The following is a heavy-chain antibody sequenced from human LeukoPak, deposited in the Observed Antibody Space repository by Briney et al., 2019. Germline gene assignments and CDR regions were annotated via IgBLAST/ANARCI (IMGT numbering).Heavy chain of an antibody. D-gene: IGHD3-10*01. Sequence: SETLSLTCTVPGGSISSYYWSWIRQPPGKELEWIGYIYYSGSTNYNPSLKSRVTISVDTSKNQFSLKLSSVTAADTAVYYCARGVYYYGSGSYYFDYWGQGTLVTVSS. CDR3: ARGVYYYGSGSYYFDY. CDR1: GGSISSYY. J-gene: IGHJ4*02. V-gene: IGHV4-59*01. CDR2: IYYSGST.